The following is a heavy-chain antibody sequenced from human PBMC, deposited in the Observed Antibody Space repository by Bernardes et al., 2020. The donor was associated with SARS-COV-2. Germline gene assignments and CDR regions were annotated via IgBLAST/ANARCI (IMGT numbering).Heavy chain of an antibody. Sequence: ASVPVSCKASEYSFTSYYLHWVRQAPGQGLAWMGMINPSDGSPTYAQRSRGRVAMTSDTTTNTVYMELNSLRSADTAIYYLACVWGSEYGDYSYYYGMDVWGQGTTVTVSS. J-gene: IGHJ6*02. CDR3: ACVWGSEYGDYSYYYGMDV. D-gene: IGHD4-17*01. CDR1: EYSFTSYY. V-gene: IGHV1-46*01. CDR2: INPSDGSP.